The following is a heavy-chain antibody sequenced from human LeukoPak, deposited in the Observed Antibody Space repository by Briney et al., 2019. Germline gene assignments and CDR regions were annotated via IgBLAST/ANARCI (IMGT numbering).Heavy chain of an antibody. Sequence: ASVKVSCKASGYTFTSYDINWVRQATGQGLEWMGWMNPNSGNTGYAQKLQGRVTITRNTSISTAYMELSSLGSEDTAVYYCARAIASPIYGDYYFDYWGQGTLVTVSS. V-gene: IGHV1-8*03. J-gene: IGHJ4*02. CDR2: MNPNSGNT. CDR1: GYTFTSYD. D-gene: IGHD4-17*01. CDR3: ARAIASPIYGDYYFDY.